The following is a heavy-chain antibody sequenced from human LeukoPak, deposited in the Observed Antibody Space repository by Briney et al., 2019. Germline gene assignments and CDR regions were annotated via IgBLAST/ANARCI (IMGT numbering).Heavy chain of an antibody. CDR2: ISAYNGNT. CDR1: GYTFTSYG. CDR3: ARVDRGYSYGTIDY. V-gene: IGHV1-18*01. J-gene: IGHJ4*02. Sequence: ASVKVSCKASGYTFTSYGISWARQAPGQGLEWMGWISAYNGNTNYAQKLQGRVTMTTDTSTSTAYMELRSLRSDDTAVYYCARVDRGYSYGTIDYWGQGTLVTVSS. D-gene: IGHD5-18*01.